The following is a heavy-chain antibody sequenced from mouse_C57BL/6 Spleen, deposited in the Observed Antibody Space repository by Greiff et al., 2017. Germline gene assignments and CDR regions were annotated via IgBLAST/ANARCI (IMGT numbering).Heavy chain of an antibody. CDR1: GYAFSSYW. D-gene: IGHD2-5*01. CDR2: IYPGDGDT. CDR3: APYYSNYVGYYAMDY. Sequence: QVQLQQSGAELVKPGASVKISCKASGYAFSSYWMNWVKQRPGKGLEWIGQIYPGDGDTNYNGKFKGKATLTADKSSSTAYMQLSSLTSEDSAVYFCAPYYSNYVGYYAMDYWGQGTSVTVSS. J-gene: IGHJ4*01. V-gene: IGHV1-80*01.